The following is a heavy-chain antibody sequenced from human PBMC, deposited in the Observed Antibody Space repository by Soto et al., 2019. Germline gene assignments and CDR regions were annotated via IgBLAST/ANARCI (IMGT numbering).Heavy chain of an antibody. D-gene: IGHD4-17*01. CDR3: AKLPPGDT. V-gene: IGHV3-53*01. J-gene: IGHJ4*02. CDR2: IYSDGRT. CDR1: GFTVGSTY. Sequence: EVQLVESGGGVIQPGGSLRLSCAASGFTVGSTYMSWVRQAPGKGLEWVSVIYSDGRTYYADSMQVRFTISRDNSKNTVFLQMNSLRAEDTAVYYCAKLPPGDTWGQGTLVIVSS.